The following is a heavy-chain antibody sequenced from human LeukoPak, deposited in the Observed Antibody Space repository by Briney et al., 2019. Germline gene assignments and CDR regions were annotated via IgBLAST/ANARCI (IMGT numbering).Heavy chain of an antibody. Sequence: ASVKVSCKAAGYTFSGYYVHWVRQAPGQGLEWMGWINPNSGGTNYAQKFQGRVTMTRDTSISTAYMELSRLRSDDTAVYYCARAALVVRGHSPLGYWGQGTLVTVSS. V-gene: IGHV1-2*02. CDR1: GYTFSGYY. CDR2: INPNSGGT. J-gene: IGHJ4*02. D-gene: IGHD7-27*01. CDR3: ARAALVVRGHSPLGY.